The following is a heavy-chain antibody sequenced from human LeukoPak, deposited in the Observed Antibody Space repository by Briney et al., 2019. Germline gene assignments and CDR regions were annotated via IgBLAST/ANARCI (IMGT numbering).Heavy chain of an antibody. CDR2: ISRSGST. V-gene: IGHV4-4*02. CDR1: GGSISSRDW. Sequence: SETLSLTCAVSGGSISSRDWWTWVRQPPGKGLEWIGEISRSGSTNYNPSLKSRVSISMDKSKNQFSLKLTSVTAADTAVYYCAINGGSTNFDYWGQGTLVTVSS. CDR3: AINGGSTNFDY. J-gene: IGHJ4*02. D-gene: IGHD4-23*01.